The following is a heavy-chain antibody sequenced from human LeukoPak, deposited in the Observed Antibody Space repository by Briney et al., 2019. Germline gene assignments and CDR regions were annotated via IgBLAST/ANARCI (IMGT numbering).Heavy chain of an antibody. CDR2: INPHNDNT. Sequence: ASVKVSCKAFGYAFNSYRISWVRQAPGQGLEWMGWINPHNDNTNYAQKLQGRVTMTTDTSTSTAYMELRSLRSDDTAVYYCAMASFYGSGSYRNWGQGALVTVSS. D-gene: IGHD3-10*01. CDR1: GYAFNSYR. J-gene: IGHJ4*02. V-gene: IGHV1-18*01. CDR3: AMASFYGSGSYRN.